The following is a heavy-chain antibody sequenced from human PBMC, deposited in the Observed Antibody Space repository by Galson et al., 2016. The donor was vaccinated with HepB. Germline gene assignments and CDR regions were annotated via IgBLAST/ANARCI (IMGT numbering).Heavy chain of an antibody. D-gene: IGHD2-21*01. CDR1: GFTFSSYW. J-gene: IGHJ4*02. V-gene: IGHV3-7*01. CDR2: IERDGSQK. Sequence: SLRLSCAASGFTFSSYWMSWVRQAPGKGLEGVASIERDGSQKFYLDSVKGRFTVSRDNAKNSLYLQMNSLRVEDTAVYYCARDVWPEDYWGQGTPVTVSS. CDR3: ARDVWPEDY.